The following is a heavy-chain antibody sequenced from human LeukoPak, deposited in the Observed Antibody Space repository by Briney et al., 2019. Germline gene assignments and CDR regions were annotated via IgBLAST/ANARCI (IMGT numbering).Heavy chain of an antibody. CDR2: INPSGGST. CDR1: GYTFTSYY. Sequence: ASVKVSCKASGYTFTSYYMHWVRQAPGQGLEWMGIINPSGGSTSYAQKFQGRVTMTRDTSISTAYMELSRLRSDDTAVYYCARDRDYYFDYWGQGTLVTVSS. V-gene: IGHV1-46*01. CDR3: ARDRDYYFDY. J-gene: IGHJ4*02.